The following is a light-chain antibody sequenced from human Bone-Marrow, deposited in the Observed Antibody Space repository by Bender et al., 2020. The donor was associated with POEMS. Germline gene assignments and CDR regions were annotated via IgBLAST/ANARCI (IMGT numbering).Light chain of an antibody. CDR3: TSYVGSNDLL. CDR1: SSDVGGYDY. CDR2: EVS. V-gene: IGLV2-8*01. Sequence: QSALTQPASVSGSPGQSITISCTGTSSDVGGYDYVSWYQQHPGKAPNLMIYEVSKRPSGVPDRFSGSKSGNTASLTVSGLQAEDEADYYCTSYVGSNDLLFGGGTKLTVL. J-gene: IGLJ2*01.